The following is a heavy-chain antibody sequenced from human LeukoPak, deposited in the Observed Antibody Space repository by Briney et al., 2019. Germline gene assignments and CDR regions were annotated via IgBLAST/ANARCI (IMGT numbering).Heavy chain of an antibody. CDR1: GFTFSSYA. D-gene: IGHD6-19*01. CDR3: AKIPPRSGWYTEDYFDY. V-gene: IGHV3-23*01. Sequence: GGSLRLSCAASGFTFSSYAMSWVRQAPGKGLEWVSAISGSGGSTYYADSVKGRFTISRDNSKNTLYLQMNSLRAEDTAVYYCAKIPPRSGWYTEDYFDYWGQGTLVTVSS. CDR2: ISGSGGST. J-gene: IGHJ4*02.